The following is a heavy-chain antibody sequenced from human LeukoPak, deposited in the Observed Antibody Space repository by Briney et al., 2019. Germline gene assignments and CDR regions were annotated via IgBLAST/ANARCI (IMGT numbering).Heavy chain of an antibody. Sequence: GASVRVSCKASGYTFTHHYIHWVRQAPGQGLEWVGRINPNSGGTNYAQKFQGRVTLTRDSSISTAYMELSRLRSDDTAVYYCARDSADRRVVVITLPFDYWGQGTVVTVSS. V-gene: IGHV1-2*06. CDR3: ARDSADRRVVVITLPFDY. CDR1: GYTFTHHY. J-gene: IGHJ4*02. CDR2: INPNSGGT. D-gene: IGHD2-21*01.